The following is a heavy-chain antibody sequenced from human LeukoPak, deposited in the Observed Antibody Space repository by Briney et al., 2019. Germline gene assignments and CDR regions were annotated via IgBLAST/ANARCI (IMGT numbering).Heavy chain of an antibody. CDR1: GYTFTLYW. CDR2: IYPTDSDT. CDR3: ARRYYYDSSDYYVDY. J-gene: IGHJ4*02. D-gene: IGHD3-22*01. V-gene: IGHV5-51*01. Sequence: GESLKISCKGSGYTFTLYWIGWVRQLPGKGLEWMGIIYPTDSDTRYSPSFQGQVTISADKSISTAYLQWSSLKATDTAMYFGARRYYYDSSDYYVDYWGQGTLVTVSS.